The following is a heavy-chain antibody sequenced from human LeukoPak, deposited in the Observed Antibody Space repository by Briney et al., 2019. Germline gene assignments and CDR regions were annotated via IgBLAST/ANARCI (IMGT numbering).Heavy chain of an antibody. Sequence: GASVKVSCKASGYTFTGYYMHWVRQAPGQGLEWMGWINPNSGGTNYAQKFQGRVTMTRDTSISTAYMELSRLRSDDTAVYYCARVGMFGYCTGGNCHSPFDAWGQGTLVTVSS. D-gene: IGHD2-15*01. CDR1: GYTFTGYY. J-gene: IGHJ4*02. V-gene: IGHV1-2*02. CDR2: INPNSGGT. CDR3: ARVGMFGYCTGGNCHSPFDA.